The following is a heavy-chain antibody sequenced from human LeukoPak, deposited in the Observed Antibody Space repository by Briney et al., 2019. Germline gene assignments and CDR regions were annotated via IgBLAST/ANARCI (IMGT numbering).Heavy chain of an antibody. CDR2: IRCKAYGGTT. D-gene: IGHD3-10*01. J-gene: IGHJ4*02. Sequence: NPGRSLRLSCTASGFTFGDYAMSWFRQAPGKGLEWVGFIRCKAYGGTTEYAASVKGRFTISRDDSKSIAYLQMNSLKTEDTAVYYCTRAWDWRVSGSGSLYYFDYWGQGTLVTVSS. CDR3: TRAWDWRVSGSGSLYYFDY. V-gene: IGHV3-49*05. CDR1: GFTFGDYA.